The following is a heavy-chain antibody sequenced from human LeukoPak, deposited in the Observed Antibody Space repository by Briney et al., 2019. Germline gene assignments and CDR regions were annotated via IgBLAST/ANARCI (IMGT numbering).Heavy chain of an antibody. CDR3: ARAPVSCYSWSLVGFNY. V-gene: IGHV4-31*03. Sequence: PSQTLFLTCTVSGGSISSCGYYWSRHRQHPGMGLEWIGYIYYSGSTYYNPSLKSRVTISVDTSNSQSSRKLSTVAAWETAVCHCARAPVSCYSWSLVGFNYGGQGTLVTVSP. CDR2: IYYSGST. D-gene: IGHD6-13*01. J-gene: IGHJ4*02. CDR1: GGSISSCGYY.